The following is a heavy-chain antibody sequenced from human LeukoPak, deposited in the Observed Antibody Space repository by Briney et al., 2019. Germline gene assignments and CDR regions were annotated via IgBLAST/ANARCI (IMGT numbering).Heavy chain of an antibody. V-gene: IGHV3-21*01. CDR1: GFTFSSYA. J-gene: IGHJ4*02. Sequence: GGSLRLSCAASGFTFSSYAMSWVRQAPGKGLEWVSSISSSSSYIYYADSVKGRFTISRDNAKNSLYLQMNSLRAEDTAVYYCARVNDGYFDYWGQGTLVTVSS. CDR2: ISSSSSYI. D-gene: IGHD1-1*01. CDR3: ARVNDGYFDY.